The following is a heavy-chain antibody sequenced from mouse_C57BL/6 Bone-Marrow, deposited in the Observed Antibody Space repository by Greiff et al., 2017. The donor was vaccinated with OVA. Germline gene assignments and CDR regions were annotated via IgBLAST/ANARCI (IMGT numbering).Heavy chain of an antibody. J-gene: IGHJ3*01. D-gene: IGHD2-2*01. CDR2: ISGGGGNT. CDR3: ARHLWLRLEAWFAY. V-gene: IGHV5-9*01. Sequence: EVQRVESGGGLVKPGGSLKLSCAASGFTFSSYTMSWVRQTPEKRLEWVATISGGGGNTYYPDSVKGRFTISRDDAKNTLYLQMSSLRSEDTALYYCARHLWLRLEAWFAYWGQGTLVTVSA. CDR1: GFTFSSYT.